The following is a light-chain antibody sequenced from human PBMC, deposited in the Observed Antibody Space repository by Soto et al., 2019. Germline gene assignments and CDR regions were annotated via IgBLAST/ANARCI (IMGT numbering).Light chain of an antibody. CDR2: DTI. Sequence: QAVVTQEPSLTVSPGGTVTLTCGSSTGTVTSGHYPYWFRQEPGQAPRTLIYDTIHKHSWTPARFSGSLLGGKADLTLSGAQPEDEAEYYCLLSYSGARVFGGGTKLTVL. CDR1: TGTVTSGHY. CDR3: LLSYSGARV. V-gene: IGLV7-46*01. J-gene: IGLJ2*01.